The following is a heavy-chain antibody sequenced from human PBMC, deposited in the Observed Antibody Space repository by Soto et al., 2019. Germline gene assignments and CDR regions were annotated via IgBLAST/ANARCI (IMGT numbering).Heavy chain of an antibody. CDR2: ISQSGNT. CDR1: RGSFSGYY. CDR3: ARAPKVSGSSQTRPDF. J-gene: IGHJ4*02. V-gene: IGHV4-34*01. D-gene: IGHD6-6*01. Sequence: SETLSLTCSIYRGSFSGYYWSWIRQPPGKGLEWIGEISQSGNTNYSPSLKSRVSISIDTSKKQFSLNLASVSAADTAVYYCARAPKVSGSSQTRPDFWGQGTLVTVSS.